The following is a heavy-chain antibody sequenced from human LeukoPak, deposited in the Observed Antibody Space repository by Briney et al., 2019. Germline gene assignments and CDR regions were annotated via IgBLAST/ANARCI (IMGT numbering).Heavy chain of an antibody. J-gene: IGHJ4*02. CDR1: GFTFSSYA. CDR3: AKEGGYCSSTSCYEDDYFDY. V-gene: IGHV3-23*01. D-gene: IGHD2-2*01. Sequence: PGGSLRLSXAASGFTFSSYAMSWVRQAPGKGLEWVSAISGSGGSTYYADSVKGRFTISRDNSKNTLYLQMNSLRAEDTAVYYCAKEGGYCSSTSCYEDDYFDYWAQGTLVTVSS. CDR2: ISGSGGST.